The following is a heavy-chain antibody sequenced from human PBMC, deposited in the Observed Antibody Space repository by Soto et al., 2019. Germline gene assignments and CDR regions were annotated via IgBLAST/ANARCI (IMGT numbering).Heavy chain of an antibody. J-gene: IGHJ4*02. CDR2: IYYSGST. Sequence: PSETLSLTCTVSGGSISSYYWSWIRQPPGKGLEWIGYIYYSGSTNYNPSLKSRVTISVDTSKNQFSLKLSSVTAADTAVYYCARLDILTGYNYDYWGQGTLVTVSS. V-gene: IGHV4-59*01. CDR1: GGSISSYY. CDR3: ARLDILTGYNYDY. D-gene: IGHD3-9*01.